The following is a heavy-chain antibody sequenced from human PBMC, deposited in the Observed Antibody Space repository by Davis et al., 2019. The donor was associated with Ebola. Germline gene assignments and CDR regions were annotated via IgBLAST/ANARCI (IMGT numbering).Heavy chain of an antibody. Sequence: GESLKISCTASGFTFGDYAMSWVRQAPGKGLEWVGFIRSKAYGGTTEYAASVKGRFTISRDDSKSIAYLQMNSLKTEDTAVYYCTTTSSGWYGGYFDLWGRGTLVTVSS. V-gene: IGHV3-49*04. J-gene: IGHJ2*01. CDR3: TTTSSGWYGGYFDL. CDR1: GFTFGDYA. CDR2: IRSKAYGGTT. D-gene: IGHD6-19*01.